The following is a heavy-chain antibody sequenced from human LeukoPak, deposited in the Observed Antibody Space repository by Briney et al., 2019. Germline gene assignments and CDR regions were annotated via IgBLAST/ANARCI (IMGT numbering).Heavy chain of an antibody. CDR2: IYYSGST. V-gene: IGHV4-39*01. CDR1: GGSISSSSYY. Sequence: PSETLSLTCTVSGGSISSSSYYWGWIRQPPGKGLEWIGSIYYSGSTYYNPSLKSRVTISVDTSKNQFSLKLSSVTAADTAVYYCARARSHRADAFDIWGQGTMVTVSS. D-gene: IGHD1-14*01. J-gene: IGHJ3*02. CDR3: ARARSHRADAFDI.